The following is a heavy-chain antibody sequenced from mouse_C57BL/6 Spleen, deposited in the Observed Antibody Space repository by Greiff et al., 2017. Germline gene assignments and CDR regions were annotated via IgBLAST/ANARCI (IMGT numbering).Heavy chain of an antibody. CDR3: ARGDYDYALAY. CDR1: GYTFTSYW. V-gene: IGHV1-53*01. J-gene: IGHJ3*01. D-gene: IGHD2-4*01. Sequence: QVQLQQPGTELVKPGASVKLSCKASGYTFTSYWMHWVKPRPGQGLEWIGNINPSNGGTNYNEKFKSQATLTVAKTSSTAYMQLSSLTSEDSAVYYCARGDYDYALAYWGQGTLVTVSA. CDR2: INPSNGGT.